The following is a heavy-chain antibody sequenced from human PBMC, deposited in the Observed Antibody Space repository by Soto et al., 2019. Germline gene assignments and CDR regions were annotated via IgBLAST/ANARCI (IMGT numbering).Heavy chain of an antibody. V-gene: IGHV3-21*01. D-gene: IGHD1-1*01. Sequence: GGSLRLSCAASGFTFSSYSMNWVRQAPGKGLEWVSSISSSGSYIYYADSVKGRFTISRDNAKNSLYLQMNSLRAEDTAVYYCARDPVELPFNAFDIWGQGTMVTVSS. CDR1: GFTFSSYS. CDR2: ISSSGSYI. J-gene: IGHJ3*02. CDR3: ARDPVELPFNAFDI.